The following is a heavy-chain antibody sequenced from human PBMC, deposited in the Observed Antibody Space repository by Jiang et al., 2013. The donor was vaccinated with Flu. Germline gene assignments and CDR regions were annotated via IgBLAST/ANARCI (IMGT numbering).Heavy chain of an antibody. CDR3: ARAAWDSSGWDYFDL. V-gene: IGHV4-39*01. CDR1: GGSISSSSYY. D-gene: IGHD3-22*01. CDR2: IYHTGST. Sequence: GPGLVKPSETLSLTCTVSGGSISSSSYYWGWIRQPPGKGLEWIGSIYHTGSTYYNPSLKSRVTISVDTSKNQLSLKLSSVTAADTAVYYCARAAWDSSGWDYFDLLGPGNPGHRLL. J-gene: IGHJ4*02.